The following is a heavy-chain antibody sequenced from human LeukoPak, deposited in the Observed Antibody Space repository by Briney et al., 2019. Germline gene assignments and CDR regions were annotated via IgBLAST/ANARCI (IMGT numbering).Heavy chain of an antibody. Sequence: PGGSLRLSCAASGFTFDDYAMHWVRQAPGKGLEWVSLISGDGGSTYYADSVKGRFTISRDNSRNSLYLQMNSLRTEDTALYYCIQRQQWDYGMDAWGQGTTVTVSS. CDR3: IQRQQWDYGMDA. V-gene: IGHV3-43*02. J-gene: IGHJ6*02. CDR2: ISGDGGST. D-gene: IGHD5-18*01. CDR1: GFTFDDYA.